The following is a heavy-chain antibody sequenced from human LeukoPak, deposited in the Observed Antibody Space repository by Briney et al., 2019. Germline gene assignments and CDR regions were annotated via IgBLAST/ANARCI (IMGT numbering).Heavy chain of an antibody. Sequence: GGSLRLSCAASGFTFSGYYMSWIRQAPGKGLEWVSHISSSGNTRYYADSVKGRFTISRDNAKNSLYLQMNSLRAEDTAVYYCARSAVGATLHWGQGTLVTVSS. CDR2: ISSSGNTR. D-gene: IGHD1-26*01. J-gene: IGHJ4*02. CDR3: ARSAVGATLH. CDR1: GFTFSGYY. V-gene: IGHV3-11*01.